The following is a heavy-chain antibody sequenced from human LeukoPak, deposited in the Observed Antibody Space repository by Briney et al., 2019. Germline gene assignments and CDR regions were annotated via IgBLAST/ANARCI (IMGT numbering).Heavy chain of an antibody. CDR1: GFTFSSYS. D-gene: IGHD2-15*01. CDR3: ARVALSPFLYCSGGSCNGVFCDY. V-gene: IGHV3-21*01. CDR2: ISSSSSYI. J-gene: IGHJ4*02. Sequence: KPGGSLRLSCAASGFTFSSYSMNWVRQAPGKGLEWVSSISSSSSYIYYADSVKGRFTISRDNAKNSLYLQMNSLRAEDTAVYYCARVALSPFLYCSGGSCNGVFCDYWGQGTLVTVSS.